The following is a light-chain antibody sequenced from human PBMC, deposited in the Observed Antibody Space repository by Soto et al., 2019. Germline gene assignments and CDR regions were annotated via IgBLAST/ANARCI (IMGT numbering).Light chain of an antibody. Sequence: DIVMTQSPDSLAVSLGERATINCKSSQSVFYSSNNKNYLAWYQQKPGQPPKLLIYWASTRDSGVPDRFSGCGSETDFTLSISSVQAEDVAIYYCQQYYNTPSTFGGGTKVEIK. CDR3: QQYYNTPST. J-gene: IGKJ4*01. V-gene: IGKV4-1*01. CDR2: WAS. CDR1: QSVFYSSNNKNY.